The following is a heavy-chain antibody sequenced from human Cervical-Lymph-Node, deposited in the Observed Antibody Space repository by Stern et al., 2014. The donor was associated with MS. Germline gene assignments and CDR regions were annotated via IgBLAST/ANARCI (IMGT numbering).Heavy chain of an antibody. V-gene: IGHV3-74*02. Sequence: EVQLVEAGGGLVQPGGSQRLSCAASGFTFSTYWMHWVRQAPVQGLVWVTRMHVYDRCTTYSYSVKGHFSTSRDSDKNALYLQMNSLRAEDTAVYYCARGVMVAATYAYDIWGQGTMVTISS. CDR2: MHVYDRCT. J-gene: IGHJ3*02. D-gene: IGHD2-15*01. CDR1: GFTFSTYW. CDR3: ARGVMVAATYAYDI.